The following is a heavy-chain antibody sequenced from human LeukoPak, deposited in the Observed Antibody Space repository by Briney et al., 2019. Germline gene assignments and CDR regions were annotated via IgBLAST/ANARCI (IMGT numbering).Heavy chain of an antibody. CDR1: GGSISSYY. CDR3: ARGSMVRGVIFGMDV. CDR2: IYTSGST. Sequence: PSETLSLTCTVSGGSISSYYWSWIRQPAGKGLEWIGRIYTSGSTNYNPSLKSRVTMSVDTSKNQFSLKLSSVTAADTAVYYCARGSMVRGVIFGMDVWGQGTTVTASS. V-gene: IGHV4-4*07. D-gene: IGHD3-10*01. J-gene: IGHJ6*02.